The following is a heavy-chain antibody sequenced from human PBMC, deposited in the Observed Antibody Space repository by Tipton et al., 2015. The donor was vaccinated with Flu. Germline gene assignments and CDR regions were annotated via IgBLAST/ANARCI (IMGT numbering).Heavy chain of an antibody. D-gene: IGHD3-3*02. CDR1: GGSISSSSYY. V-gene: IGHV4-39*07. J-gene: IGHJ6*02. CDR3: ARGISGSPRSYYYSGMDV. CDR2: IYYSGST. Sequence: TLSLTCTVSGGSISSSSYYWGWIRQPPGKGLEWIGSIYYSGSTYYNPSLKSRVTISVDTSKNQFSLKLSSVTAADTAVYYFARGISGSPRSYYYSGMDVWGQGTTVTVSS.